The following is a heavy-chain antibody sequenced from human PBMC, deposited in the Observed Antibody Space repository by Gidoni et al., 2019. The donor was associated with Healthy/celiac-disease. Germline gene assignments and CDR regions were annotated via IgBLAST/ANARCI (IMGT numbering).Heavy chain of an antibody. D-gene: IGHD5-12*01. V-gene: IGHV4-39*01. Sequence: HLQLQESGPGLVKPSETLSLTCTVSGGSISSSRYYWGWIRKPPGQGLEWIGSIYYSGSTYYNPSLKSRVTIFVDTSKNQFSLKLSSVTAADTAVYYCARQGWLQPFDYWGQGTLVTVSS. CDR3: ARQGWLQPFDY. CDR1: GGSISSSRYY. J-gene: IGHJ4*02. CDR2: IYYSGST.